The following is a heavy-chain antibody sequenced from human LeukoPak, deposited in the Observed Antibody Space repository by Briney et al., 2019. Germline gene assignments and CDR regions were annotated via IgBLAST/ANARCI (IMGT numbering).Heavy chain of an antibody. J-gene: IGHJ4*02. Sequence: SETLSLTCSVSGGSISSHYWSWIRQPPGKRLEWIGYMSYSGSTNYNPSLESRVTISVDTSKHQFSLNLSSVSATDTAGYHCARAVAAAGRIDSWGQGTLVTVSS. D-gene: IGHD6-13*01. CDR2: MSYSGST. V-gene: IGHV4-59*11. CDR3: ARAVAAAGRIDS. CDR1: GGSISSHY.